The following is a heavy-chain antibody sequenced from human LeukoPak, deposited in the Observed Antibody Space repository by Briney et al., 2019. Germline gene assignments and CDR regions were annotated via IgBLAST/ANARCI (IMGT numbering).Heavy chain of an antibody. CDR2: ISYGGSNK. CDR1: GFTFSSYA. V-gene: IGHV3-30-3*01. CDR3: ATGKYCSGGSCSWDY. D-gene: IGHD2-15*01. Sequence: GGSLKLSCAASGFTFSSYAMHWVRQAPGKGLEWVAVISYGGSNKYYADSVKGRFTISRDNSKNTLYLQMNSLRAEDTAVYYCATGKYCSGGSCSWDYWGQGTLVTVSS. J-gene: IGHJ4*02.